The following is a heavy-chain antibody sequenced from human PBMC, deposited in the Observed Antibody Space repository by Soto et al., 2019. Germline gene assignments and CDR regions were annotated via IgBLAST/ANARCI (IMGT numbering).Heavy chain of an antibody. Sequence: QVQLVQSGAEVKKPGASVKVSCKASGYTFTGYYMHWVRQAPGQGLEWMGWINPNSGGTNYAQKFQGRVTMTRDTSISTAYMELSRLRSDDTAVYYCAREAYYYDSSGYAGLPHFDYWGQGTLVTVSS. D-gene: IGHD3-22*01. CDR2: INPNSGGT. J-gene: IGHJ4*02. CDR1: GYTFTGYY. CDR3: AREAYYYDSSGYAGLPHFDY. V-gene: IGHV1-2*02.